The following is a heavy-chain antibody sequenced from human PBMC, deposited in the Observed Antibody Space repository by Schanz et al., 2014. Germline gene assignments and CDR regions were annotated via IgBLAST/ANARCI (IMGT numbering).Heavy chain of an antibody. CDR2: ISGGGGTT. D-gene: IGHD2-2*01. J-gene: IGHJ6*03. Sequence: EVQLVESGGGLVQPGGSLRLSCAASGFTFSSYAMSWVRQAPGKGLEWVSAISGGGGTTYYADSVKGRFTISRDNSKNTLYLQMKSLRAEDTAVYYCARVKYCTITRCYRTETEGIYYMDVWGKGTTVTVSS. V-gene: IGHV3-23*04. CDR1: GFTFSSYA. CDR3: ARVKYCTITRCYRTETEGIYYMDV.